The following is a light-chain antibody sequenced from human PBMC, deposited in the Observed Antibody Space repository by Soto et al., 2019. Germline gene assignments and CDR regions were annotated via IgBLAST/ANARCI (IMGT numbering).Light chain of an antibody. CDR1: SRDVGGYNS. CDR2: DVS. Sequence: QSALTQPASVSGSPGLSIAISCTGTSRDVGGYNSVSWYQQQPGKVPKLMIYDVSNRPSGVSNRFSGSKSGNTASLTISGLQAEDEGDYYCHSYSTGGSYVFVTGTKLTVL. CDR3: HSYSTGGSYV. J-gene: IGLJ1*01. V-gene: IGLV2-14*01.